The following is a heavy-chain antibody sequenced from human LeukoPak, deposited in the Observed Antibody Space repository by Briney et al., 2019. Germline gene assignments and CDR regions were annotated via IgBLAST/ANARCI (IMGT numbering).Heavy chain of an antibody. V-gene: IGHV3-23*01. CDR2: ISGSGGST. Sequence: PGGSLRLSCAASGFTFSSYAMSWVRQAPGKGLEWVSAISGSGGSTYYADSVKGRFTISRDNSKNTLYLQMNSLRAEDTAVYYCAKVPGGGSGSWYYYGMDVWGQGTTVTVSS. J-gene: IGHJ6*02. CDR3: AKVPGGGSGSWYYYGMDV. CDR1: GFTFSSYA. D-gene: IGHD3-10*01.